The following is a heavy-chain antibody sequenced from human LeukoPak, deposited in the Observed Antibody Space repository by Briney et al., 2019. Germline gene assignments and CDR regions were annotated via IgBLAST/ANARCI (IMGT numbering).Heavy chain of an antibody. D-gene: IGHD3-3*01. J-gene: IGHJ6*02. Sequence: GGSLRLSCAASGFTFSTYSMNWVRQAPGKGLEWVSSISGSSSYIYYADSVKGRFTISRDNAKNSLYLQMNSLRAEDTAVYYCARERFLEWSYYGMDVWGQGTTVTVSS. CDR1: GFTFSTYS. V-gene: IGHV3-21*01. CDR2: ISGSSSYI. CDR3: ARERFLEWSYYGMDV.